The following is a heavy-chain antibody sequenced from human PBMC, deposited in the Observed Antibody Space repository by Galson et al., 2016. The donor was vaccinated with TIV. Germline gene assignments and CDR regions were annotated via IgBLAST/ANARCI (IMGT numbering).Heavy chain of an antibody. J-gene: IGHJ4*02. CDR1: GFSLSTSGMC. D-gene: IGHD3-22*01. CDR3: ARSLFSDYSGYWVDH. CDR2: IDWDDDK. Sequence: PALVKPTQTLTLTCTFSGFSLSTSGMCVSWIRQPPGKALEWLAHIDWDDDKNYSPFLKTRLTISKDTSKNQVVLTMSSMDPVDTATYYCARSLFSDYSGYWVDHWGQGTLVTVSS. V-gene: IGHV2-70*13.